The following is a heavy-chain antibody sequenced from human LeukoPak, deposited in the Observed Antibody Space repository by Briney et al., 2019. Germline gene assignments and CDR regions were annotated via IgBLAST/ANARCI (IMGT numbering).Heavy chain of an antibody. J-gene: IGHJ6*02. Sequence: ASVTVSCKASGYTFTSYGISWVRQAPGQGLEWMGWISAYNGNTNYAQKLQGRVTMTTDTSTSTAYMELRSLRSDDTAVYYCARDVALTDYYYGMDVWGQGTTVTVSS. CDR3: ARDVALTDYYYGMDV. V-gene: IGHV1-18*01. CDR2: ISAYNGNT. D-gene: IGHD7-27*01. CDR1: GYTFTSYG.